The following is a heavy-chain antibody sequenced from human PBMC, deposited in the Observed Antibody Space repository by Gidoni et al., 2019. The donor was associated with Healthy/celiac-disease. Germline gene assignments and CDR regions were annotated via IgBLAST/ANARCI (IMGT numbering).Heavy chain of an antibody. V-gene: IGHV4-34*01. CDR3: ARNQLLVIGYYYGMDV. J-gene: IGHJ6*02. CDR2: INHSGST. CDR1: GGSFSGYY. D-gene: IGHD2-2*01. Sequence: QVQLQQWGAGLLKPSATLSLTCAVYGGSFSGYYWSWIRQPPGKGLEWMGEINHSGSTNYNPSLKSRVNISVDTSKNQFSLKLSSVTAADTAVYYCARNQLLVIGYYYGMDVWGQGTTVTVSS.